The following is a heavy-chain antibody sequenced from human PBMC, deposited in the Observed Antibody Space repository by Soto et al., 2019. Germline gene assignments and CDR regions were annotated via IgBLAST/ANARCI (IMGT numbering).Heavy chain of an antibody. Sequence: QVQLVESGGGVVQPGRSLRLSCAASGFTFSSYGMHWVRQAPGKGLEWVAVISYDGSNKYYADSVKGRFTISRDNSKNTLYLQMNSLTAEDTAVYYCAKEPGIAAAGTFDYWGQGTLVTVSS. CDR1: GFTFSSYG. CDR3: AKEPGIAAAGTFDY. J-gene: IGHJ4*02. CDR2: ISYDGSNK. V-gene: IGHV3-30*18. D-gene: IGHD6-13*01.